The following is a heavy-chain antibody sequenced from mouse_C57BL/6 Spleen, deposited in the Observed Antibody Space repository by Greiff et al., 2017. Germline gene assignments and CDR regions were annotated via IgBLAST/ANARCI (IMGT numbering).Heavy chain of an antibody. CDR3: ARKGHYSNYFDY. CDR2: INPYNGGT. CDR1: GYTFTDYY. D-gene: IGHD2-5*01. Sequence: VQLKESGPVLVKPGASVKMSCKASGYTFTDYYMNWVKQSHGKSLEWIGVINPYNGGTSYNQKFKGKATLTVDKSSSTAYMELNSLTSEDSAVYYCARKGHYSNYFDYWGQGTTLTVSS. J-gene: IGHJ2*01. V-gene: IGHV1-19*01.